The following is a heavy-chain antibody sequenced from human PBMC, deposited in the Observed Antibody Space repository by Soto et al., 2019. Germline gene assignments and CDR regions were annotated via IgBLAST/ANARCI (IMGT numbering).Heavy chain of an antibody. J-gene: IGHJ4*02. Sequence: QVPLVESGGDLVKRGGSLRLSCAASGYTFSDFYMSWIRQAAGNWLEWISYIDTSSTKIYYADSLKGRFTISRYNAKNSLYLEMHSLRDEDTAVHYCASHYDMWSGYLSPVDYWGQGTLVTVSS. CDR2: IDTSSTKI. V-gene: IGHV3-11*01. CDR3: ASHYDMWSGYLSPVDY. D-gene: IGHD3-3*01. CDR1: GYTFSDFY.